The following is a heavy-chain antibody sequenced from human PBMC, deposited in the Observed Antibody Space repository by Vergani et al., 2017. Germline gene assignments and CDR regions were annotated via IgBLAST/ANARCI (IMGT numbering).Heavy chain of an antibody. V-gene: IGHV1-2*02. CDR3: ARIDGHTLDY. CDR1: GYTFTGYY. Sequence: QVQLVQSGAEVKKPGASVKVSCKASGYTFTGYYMHWVRQAPGQGLEWMGWINPNSGGTNYAQKFQGRVTITADESTSTAYMELSSLRSEDTAVYYCARIDGHTLDYWGQGTLVTVSS. CDR2: INPNSGGT. D-gene: IGHD5-24*01. J-gene: IGHJ4*02.